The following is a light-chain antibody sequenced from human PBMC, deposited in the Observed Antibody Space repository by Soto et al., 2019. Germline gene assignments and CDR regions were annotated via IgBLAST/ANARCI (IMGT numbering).Light chain of an antibody. V-gene: IGKV1-39*01. CDR3: QQSYLTPLT. CDR1: QTISSY. J-gene: IGKJ3*01. CDR2: AAS. Sequence: DIQMTQSPSSLSASVGDRVTITCRASQTISSYLNWYQQKPGKAPKLLIYAASSLQSGVPSRFSGSESGTDFTLTISSLQPEDFATYYCQQSYLTPLTFGPGTKVDLK.